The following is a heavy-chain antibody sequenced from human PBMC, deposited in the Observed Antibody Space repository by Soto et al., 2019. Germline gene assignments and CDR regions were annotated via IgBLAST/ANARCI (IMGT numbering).Heavy chain of an antibody. Sequence: GGSLRLSCAASGFTLAKYTMGWVRQTPRKGLEWVAESYSSGGTEYADSVKGRFTISRDNSKNTLFLQMKNLRVEDTALYYCARDREPDGIWTFDSWGQGTLVTVSS. V-gene: IGHV3-23*01. CDR3: ARDREPDGIWTFDS. CDR2: SYSSGGT. CDR1: GFTLAKYT. D-gene: IGHD3-9*01. J-gene: IGHJ4*02.